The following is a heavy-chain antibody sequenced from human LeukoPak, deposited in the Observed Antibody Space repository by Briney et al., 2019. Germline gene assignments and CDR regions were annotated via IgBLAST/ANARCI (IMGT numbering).Heavy chain of an antibody. D-gene: IGHD3-10*01. CDR1: GGSFSGYY. V-gene: IGHV4-34*01. J-gene: IGHJ4*02. CDR3: ARPRPITMVRASRLPGSWFDY. CDR2: INHSGST. Sequence: SETLSLTCAVYGGSFSGYYWSWIRQPPGKGLEWIGEINHSGSTNYNPSLKSRVTISVDTSKNQFSLKLSSVTAADTAVYYCARPRPITMVRASRLPGSWFDYWGQGTLVTVSS.